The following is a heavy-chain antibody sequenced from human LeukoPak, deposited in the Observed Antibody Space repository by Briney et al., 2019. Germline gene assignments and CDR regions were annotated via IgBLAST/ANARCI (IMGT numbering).Heavy chain of an antibody. V-gene: IGHV4-34*01. J-gene: IGHJ4*02. CDR3: ARGRYLTTGGGAAAGFLDY. Sequence: PGGSLRLSCAASGFTFSSYGMSWVRQPPGKGLEWIGEINHSGSTNYNPSLKSRVTISVDTSQKQFSLRLSPVTAADTAVYYCARGRYLTTGGGAAAGFLDYWGQGTLVTVSS. CDR1: GFTFSSYG. D-gene: IGHD6-13*01. CDR2: INHSGST.